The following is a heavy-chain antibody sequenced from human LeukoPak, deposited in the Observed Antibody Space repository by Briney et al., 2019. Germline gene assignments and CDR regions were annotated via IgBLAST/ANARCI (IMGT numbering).Heavy chain of an antibody. CDR2: ISGSGGST. Sequence: GGSLRLSCAASGFTFSSYAMSWVRQAPGKGLEWVSAISGSGGSTYYADSVKGRFAISRDNSKNTLYLQMNSLRAEDTAVYYCAKDLNWNYIGWFDPWGQGTLVTVSS. V-gene: IGHV3-23*01. J-gene: IGHJ5*02. CDR1: GFTFSSYA. D-gene: IGHD1-7*01. CDR3: AKDLNWNYIGWFDP.